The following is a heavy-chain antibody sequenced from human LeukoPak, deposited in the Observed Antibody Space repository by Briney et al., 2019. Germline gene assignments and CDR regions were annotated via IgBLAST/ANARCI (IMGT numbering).Heavy chain of an antibody. J-gene: IGHJ4*02. CDR2: IYYSGST. Sequence: SETLSLTCAVSAGSISSSNWWSWVRQPPGKGLEWIGEIYYSGSTNYNPSLKSRVIISVDKSNNLFSLNLSSVTAADTAVYYCASLRGATGTSYFDYWGQGTLVTVSS. CDR1: AGSISSSNW. D-gene: IGHD6-13*01. V-gene: IGHV4-4*02. CDR3: ASLRGATGTSYFDY.